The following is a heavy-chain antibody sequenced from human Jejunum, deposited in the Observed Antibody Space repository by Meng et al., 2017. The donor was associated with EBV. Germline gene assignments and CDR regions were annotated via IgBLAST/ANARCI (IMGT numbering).Heavy chain of an antibody. CDR3: ARSIIAPAAMGY. D-gene: IGHD2-2*01. Sequence: QGQLVQAGAEGKKPGASVKISCKASGYTFTSYSMHWVRQAPGQGLEWMGIINPKGGSTTYAQEFQGRLTMTRDTSTSTVNMELSSLRSEDTAMYYCARSIIAPAAMGYWGQGTLVTVSS. CDR2: INPKGGST. V-gene: IGHV1-46*01. J-gene: IGHJ4*02. CDR1: GYTFTSYS.